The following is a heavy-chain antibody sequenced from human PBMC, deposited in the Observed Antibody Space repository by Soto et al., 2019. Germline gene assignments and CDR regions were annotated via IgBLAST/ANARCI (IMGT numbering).Heavy chain of an antibody. CDR3: ARVRATDYEIDY. CDR1: GFMFGSYW. D-gene: IGHD4-17*01. V-gene: IGHV3-7*03. Sequence: EVQLVESGGGLVQPGGSLRLSCVASGFMFGSYWMTWVRHAPGKGLEWVANIKRDGSEKYYVDSVKGRFTISRDNADNSLFLHMSSLRAEDTAVYYCARVRATDYEIDYWGQGALVTVSS. J-gene: IGHJ4*02. CDR2: IKRDGSEK.